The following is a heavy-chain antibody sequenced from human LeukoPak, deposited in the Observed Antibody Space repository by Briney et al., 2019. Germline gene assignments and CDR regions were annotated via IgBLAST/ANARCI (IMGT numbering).Heavy chain of an antibody. CDR1: GFTFSTYW. D-gene: IGHD6-13*01. Sequence: AGGSLRLSCVASGFTFSTYWMSWVRQAPGKGLEWVANIKQDGSEKYYVDSVKGRLTISRDNAKNSLYLQMNSLRAEDTAVYYCASWSYSSSWYLPNYFDYWGQGTLVTVSS. CDR3: ASWSYSSSWYLPNYFDY. V-gene: IGHV3-7*01. CDR2: IKQDGSEK. J-gene: IGHJ4*02.